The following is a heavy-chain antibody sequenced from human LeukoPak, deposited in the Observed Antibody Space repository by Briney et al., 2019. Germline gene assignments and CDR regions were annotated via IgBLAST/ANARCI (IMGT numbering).Heavy chain of an antibody. CDR2: ISGSGGST. CDR1: GFTFSSYA. Sequence: GGSLRLSCAASGFTFSSYAMSWVRQAPGKGLEWVSAISGSGGSTYYADSVKGRFTISRDNSKNTLYLQMNSLRAEDTAVYYCAKGPARITIFGVATPDCWGQGTLVTVSS. CDR3: AKGPARITIFGVATPDC. V-gene: IGHV3-23*01. D-gene: IGHD3-3*01. J-gene: IGHJ4*02.